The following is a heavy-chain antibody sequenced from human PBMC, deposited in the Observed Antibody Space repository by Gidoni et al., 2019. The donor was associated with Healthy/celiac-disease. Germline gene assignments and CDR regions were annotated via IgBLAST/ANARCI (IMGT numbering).Heavy chain of an antibody. V-gene: IGHV1-46*01. Sequence: QVQLVQSGAEVKKPGASVKVSCKASGSTFTSYYMHWVRQAPGQGLEWMGINNPSGGSTSYAQKFQGRVTMTRDTSTSTVYMELSSLRSEDTAVYYCARDSYSSTSAWYYGMDVWGQGTTVTVSS. CDR3: ARDSYSSTSAWYYGMDV. J-gene: IGHJ6*02. CDR2: NNPSGGST. D-gene: IGHD2-2*01. CDR1: GSTFTSYY.